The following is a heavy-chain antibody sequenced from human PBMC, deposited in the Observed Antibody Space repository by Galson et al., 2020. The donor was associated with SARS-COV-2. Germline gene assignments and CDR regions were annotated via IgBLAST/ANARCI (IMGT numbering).Heavy chain of an antibody. Sequence: GESLKISCAASGFTFSSYSMNWVRQAPGKGLEWVSSISSSSSYIYYADSVKGRFTISRDNAKNSLYLQMNSLRAEDTAVYYCARDYGWLVSVFDYWGQGTLVTVSS. CDR2: ISSSSSYI. D-gene: IGHD6-19*01. J-gene: IGHJ4*02. V-gene: IGHV3-21*01. CDR3: ARDYGWLVSVFDY. CDR1: GFTFSSYS.